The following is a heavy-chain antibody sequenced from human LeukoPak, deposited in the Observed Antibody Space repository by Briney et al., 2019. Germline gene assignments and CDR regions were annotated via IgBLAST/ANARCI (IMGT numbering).Heavy chain of an antibody. CDR3: AKAIRFLEWLSTTDYYGMDV. Sequence: GGSLRLSCAASGFTFSSYAMSWVRRAPGKGLEWVSAISGSGGSTYYADSVKGRFTISRDNSKNTLYLQMNSLRAEDTAVYYCAKAIRFLEWLSTTDYYGMDVWGQGTTVTVSS. CDR1: GFTFSSYA. D-gene: IGHD3-3*01. V-gene: IGHV3-23*01. CDR2: ISGSGGST. J-gene: IGHJ6*02.